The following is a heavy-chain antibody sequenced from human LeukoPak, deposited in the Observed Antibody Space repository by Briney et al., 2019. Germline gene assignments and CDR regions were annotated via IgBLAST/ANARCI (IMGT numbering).Heavy chain of an antibody. J-gene: IGHJ4*02. CDR1: GYSFTSYW. D-gene: IGHD6-13*01. CDR3: ARPDRTSIAAAEN. V-gene: IGHV5-51*01. CDR2: IYPGDSDT. Sequence: PGESLKISCKGSGYSFTSYWIGWVRQMPGKGLEWMGIIYPGDSDTRYSPSFQGQVTISADKSISTAYLQWSSLKASDTAMYYRARPDRTSIAAAENWGQGTLVTVSS.